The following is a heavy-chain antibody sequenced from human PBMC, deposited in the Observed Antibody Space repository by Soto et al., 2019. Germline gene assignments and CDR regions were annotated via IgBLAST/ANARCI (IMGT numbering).Heavy chain of an antibody. D-gene: IGHD3-16*01. V-gene: IGHV4-4*02. J-gene: IGHJ6*02. Sequence: SETLSLTCTVYGESITNNHWLTWFRQSPWKGPEMIGEIYRTGHANYNPSLNSRVAISVDKSKNQFSLTLNSVTAADTAVYYCASKLGPYYYGLDVWGQGTTVTVSS. CDR2: IYRTGHA. CDR1: GESITNNHW. CDR3: ASKLGPYYYGLDV.